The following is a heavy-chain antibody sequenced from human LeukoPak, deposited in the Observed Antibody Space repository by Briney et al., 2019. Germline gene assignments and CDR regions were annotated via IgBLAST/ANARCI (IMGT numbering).Heavy chain of an antibody. CDR1: GGSISSYY. V-gene: IGHV4-59*01. Sequence: SETLSLTCTVSGGSISSYYWSWIRQPPGKGLEWIGYIYYSGSTNYNPSLKSRVTISVDTSKNQFSLKLSSVTAADTAVYYCARGPVGATPFDYWGQGTLVTVSS. J-gene: IGHJ4*02. CDR3: ARGPVGATPFDY. CDR2: IYYSGST. D-gene: IGHD1-26*01.